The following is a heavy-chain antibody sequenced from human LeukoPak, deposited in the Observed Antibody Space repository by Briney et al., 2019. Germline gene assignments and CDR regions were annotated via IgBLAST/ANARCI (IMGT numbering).Heavy chain of an antibody. CDR1: GFTFSSYA. J-gene: IGHJ4*02. Sequence: PGGSLRLSXAASGFTFSSYAMSWVRQAPGKGLEWVSAISGSGGSTYYADSVKGRFTISRDNSKNTLYLQMNSLRAEDTAVYYCAKGLTPFHAYYFDYWGQGTLVTVSS. CDR3: AKGLTPFHAYYFDY. D-gene: IGHD2/OR15-2a*01. CDR2: ISGSGGST. V-gene: IGHV3-23*01.